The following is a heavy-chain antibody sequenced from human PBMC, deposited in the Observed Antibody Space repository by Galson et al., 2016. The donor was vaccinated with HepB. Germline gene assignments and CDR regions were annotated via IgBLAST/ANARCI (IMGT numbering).Heavy chain of an antibody. CDR2: IYSGGAT. CDR1: GFIVSSHY. CDR3: ARDPGRIAAAGHFDS. Sequence: SLRLSCAGSGFIVSSHYMNWVRQPPGKGLEWVAIIYSGGATYYADSVKGRFTISRDNPKNTLYLQMNSRRAEDTAVYYCARDPGRIAAAGHFDSWGQGTRVTVSS. D-gene: IGHD6-13*01. V-gene: IGHV3-53*01. J-gene: IGHJ5*01.